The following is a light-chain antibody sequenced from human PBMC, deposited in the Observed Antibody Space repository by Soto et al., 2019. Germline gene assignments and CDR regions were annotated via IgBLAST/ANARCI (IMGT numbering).Light chain of an antibody. CDR2: GAS. Sequence: EIVVTQSPATLPVSPGERATLSCRASQSVSGNLAWYQQKPGQAPRLLIYGASTRATGIPARFSGSGSGTEFTLTISSLQSEDFAVYYCQQYNSWPPLTFGGGTKVEIK. CDR1: QSVSGN. CDR3: QQYNSWPPLT. V-gene: IGKV3-15*01. J-gene: IGKJ4*01.